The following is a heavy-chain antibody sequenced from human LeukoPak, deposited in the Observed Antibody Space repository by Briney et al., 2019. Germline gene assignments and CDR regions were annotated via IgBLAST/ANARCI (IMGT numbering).Heavy chain of an antibody. Sequence: GGSLRLSCAASGFTLSDHYMDWVRQAPGKGLEWVGRIKSKTDGGTTDYAAPVKGRFTISRDDSKNTLYLQMNSLKTEDTAVYYCTTDSSFDSTDAFDIWGQGTMVTVSS. CDR2: IKSKTDGGTT. D-gene: IGHD3-22*01. CDR3: TTDSSFDSTDAFDI. V-gene: IGHV3-15*07. CDR1: GFTLSDHY. J-gene: IGHJ3*02.